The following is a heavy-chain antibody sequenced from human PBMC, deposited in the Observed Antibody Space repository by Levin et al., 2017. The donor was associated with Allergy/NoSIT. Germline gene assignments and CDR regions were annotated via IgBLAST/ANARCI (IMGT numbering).Heavy chain of an antibody. CDR3: AREPTPDYGDNDYDYYYYYYMDV. V-gene: IGHV1-3*01. D-gene: IGHD4-17*01. Sequence: ASVKVSCEASGYTFTDYPMHWVRQAPGQRPEWLGWINPGNGDTKYSRNFQGRVTITRDTFASAVYMELNSLTSEDTAVYYCAREPTPDYGDNDYDYYYYYYMDVWGKGTTVTVSS. J-gene: IGHJ6*03. CDR1: GYTFTDYP. CDR2: INPGNGDT.